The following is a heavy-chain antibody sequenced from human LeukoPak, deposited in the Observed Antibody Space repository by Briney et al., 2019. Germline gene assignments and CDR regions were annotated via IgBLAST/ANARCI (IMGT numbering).Heavy chain of an antibody. CDR2: INHSGST. Sequence: SETLSLTCAAYGGSFSGYYWSWIRQPPGKGLEWIGEINHSGSTNYNPSLKSRVTISVDTPKNQFSLKLSSVTAADTAVYYCARGGIHRPDDYWGQGTLVTVSS. J-gene: IGHJ4*02. V-gene: IGHV4-34*01. CDR3: ARGGIHRPDDY. CDR1: GGSFSGYY. D-gene: IGHD2-2*01.